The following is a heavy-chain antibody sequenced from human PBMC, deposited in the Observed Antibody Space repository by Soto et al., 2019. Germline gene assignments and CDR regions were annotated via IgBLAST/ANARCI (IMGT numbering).Heavy chain of an antibody. D-gene: IGHD6-13*01. CDR1: GGSFSGYY. CDR2: INHSGST. Sequence: SETLSLTCAVYGGSFSGYYWSWIRQPPGKGLEWIGEINHSGSTNYNPSLKSRVTISVDTSKNQFSLKLSSVTAADTAVYYCARSRSSSWYTNWFDPWGQGTLVTVPQ. V-gene: IGHV4-34*01. CDR3: ARSRSSSWYTNWFDP. J-gene: IGHJ5*02.